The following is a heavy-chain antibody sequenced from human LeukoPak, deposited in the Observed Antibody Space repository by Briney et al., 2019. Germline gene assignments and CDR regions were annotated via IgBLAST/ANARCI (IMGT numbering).Heavy chain of an antibody. V-gene: IGHV3-21*01. CDR3: ARDRAAAYGMDV. J-gene: IGHJ6*02. CDR2: ISSTRSYI. CDR1: GFTFSSYA. Sequence: GGSLRLSCVASGFTFSSYAMSWVRQAPGKGLEWVSSISSTRSYIYYADSVKGRFTISRDNAKNSLYLQMNSLRAEDTAVYYCARDRAAAYGMDVWGQGTTVTVSS. D-gene: IGHD6-13*01.